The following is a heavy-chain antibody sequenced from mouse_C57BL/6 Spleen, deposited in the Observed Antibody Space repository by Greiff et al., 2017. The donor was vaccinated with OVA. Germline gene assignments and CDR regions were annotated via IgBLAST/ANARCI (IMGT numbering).Heavy chain of an antibody. Sequence: VQLQQPGAELVKPGASVKLSCKASGYTFTSYWMHWVKQRPGQGLEWIGMIHPNSGSTNYNEKFKSKATLTVDKSSSTAYMQLSSLTAEDSAVYYCAREGWAFFDYWGQGTTLTVSS. D-gene: IGHD3-3*01. CDR1: GYTFTSYW. V-gene: IGHV1-64*01. CDR2: IHPNSGST. J-gene: IGHJ2*01. CDR3: AREGWAFFDY.